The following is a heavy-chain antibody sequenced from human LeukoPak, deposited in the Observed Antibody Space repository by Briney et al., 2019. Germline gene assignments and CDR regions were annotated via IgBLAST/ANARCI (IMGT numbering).Heavy chain of an antibody. V-gene: IGHV4-30-2*01. D-gene: IGHD5-18*01. CDR2: IYHSGST. J-gene: IGHJ5*02. Sequence: SETLSLTCAVSGGSISSGGYSWSWIRQPPGKGLEWIGYIYHSGSTYYNPSLKSRVTISVDRSKNQFSLKLSSVTAADTAVYYCARDRGYRVTWFDPWGQGTLVTVSS. CDR3: ARDRGYRVTWFDP. CDR1: GGSISSGGYS.